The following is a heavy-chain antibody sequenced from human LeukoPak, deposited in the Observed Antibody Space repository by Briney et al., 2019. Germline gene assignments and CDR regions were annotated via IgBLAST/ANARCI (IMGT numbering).Heavy chain of an antibody. D-gene: IGHD6-19*01. J-gene: IGHJ4*02. CDR1: GGSISSSNYY. CDR3: ARRRFSGWYVDY. CDR2: IYYSGST. V-gene: IGHV4-39*01. Sequence: PSETLSLTYTVSGGSISSSNYYWGWIRQPPGKGLEWIGSIYYSGSTYYNPSLKSRVTISVDTSKNQFSLKLSSVTAADTAVYYCARRRFSGWYVDYWGQGTLVAVSS.